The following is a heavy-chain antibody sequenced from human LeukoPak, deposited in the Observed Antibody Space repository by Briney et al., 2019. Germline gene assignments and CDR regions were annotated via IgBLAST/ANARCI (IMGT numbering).Heavy chain of an antibody. CDR2: INEDGSEK. Sequence: GGSLRLSCAASGFTFSTYWMSWVRQAPGEGLEWVANINEDGSEKYYVDSVKGRFTISRGNARNSLYVQMSSLRPEDTAVYYCTRTSGDPFDYWGQGTLVTVSS. V-gene: IGHV3-7*01. D-gene: IGHD4-17*01. CDR3: TRTSGDPFDY. J-gene: IGHJ4*02. CDR1: GFTFSTYW.